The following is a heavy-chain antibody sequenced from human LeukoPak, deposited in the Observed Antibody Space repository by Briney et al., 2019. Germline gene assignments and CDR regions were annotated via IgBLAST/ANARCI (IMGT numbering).Heavy chain of an antibody. V-gene: IGHV3-23*01. J-gene: IGHJ4*02. Sequence: GGSLRLSCAASGFTFSTYAMSWVRQAPGKGLEWDSAISGGDHKTYNADSVKGRFTISRDDSKSTLFLQMNSLRVEDTAVYYCAKYSARGPQRFDCWGQGTLVTVSS. CDR3: AKYSARGPQRFDC. D-gene: IGHD2-15*01. CDR1: GFTFSTYA. CDR2: ISGGDHKT.